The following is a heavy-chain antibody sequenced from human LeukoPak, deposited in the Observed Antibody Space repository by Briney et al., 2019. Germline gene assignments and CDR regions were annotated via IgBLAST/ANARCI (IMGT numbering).Heavy chain of an antibody. CDR3: ARDQVAVAGMGFDY. CDR2: IYYSGST. D-gene: IGHD6-19*01. CDR1: GGSISSYY. Sequence: RPSETLSLTCTVSGGSISSYYWSWIRQPPGKGLEWTGYIYYSGSTNYNPSLKSRVTISVDTSKNQFSLKLSSVTAADTAVYYCARDQVAVAGMGFDYWGQGTLVTVSS. V-gene: IGHV4-59*01. J-gene: IGHJ4*02.